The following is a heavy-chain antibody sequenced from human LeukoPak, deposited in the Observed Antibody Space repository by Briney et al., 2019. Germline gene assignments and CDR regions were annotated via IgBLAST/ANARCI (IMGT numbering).Heavy chain of an antibody. CDR2: IYTSGST. D-gene: IGHD2-2*01. J-gene: IGHJ6*03. CDR3: ARVNRSRRYHSYYYYMDV. Sequence: PSETLSLTCTVSGGSISSYYWSWIRQPAGKGLEWIGRIYTSGSTNYNPSLKSRVTMSVDTSKNQFSLKLSSVTAADTAVYYCARVNRSRRYHSYYYYMDVWGKGTTVTVS. V-gene: IGHV4-4*07. CDR1: GGSISSYY.